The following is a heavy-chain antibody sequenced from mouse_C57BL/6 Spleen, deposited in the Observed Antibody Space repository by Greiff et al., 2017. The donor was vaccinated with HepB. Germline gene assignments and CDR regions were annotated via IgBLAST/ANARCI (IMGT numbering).Heavy chain of an antibody. CDR3: ARDVDYDKGFAY. V-gene: IGHV3-6*01. CDR2: ISYDGSN. CDR1: GYSITSGYY. J-gene: IGHJ3*01. D-gene: IGHD2-4*01. Sequence: EVKVEESGPGLVKPSQSLSLTCSVTGYSITSGYYWNWIRQFPGNKLEWMGYISYDGSNNYNPSLKNRISITRDTSKNQFFLKLNSVTTEDTATYYCARDVDYDKGFAYWGQGTLVTVSA.